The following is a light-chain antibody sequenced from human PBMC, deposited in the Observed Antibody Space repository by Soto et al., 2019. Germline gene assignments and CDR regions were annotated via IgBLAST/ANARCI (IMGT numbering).Light chain of an antibody. V-gene: IGLV1-40*01. CDR2: ETD. CDR1: DSNIGASYD. J-gene: IGLJ2*01. Sequence: QSVLTQPPSISGAPGQRVTIIFTGSDSNIGASYDVNWYQHLPGAAPNLLIYETDNRPSGVPDRFSASRSGASASLAIDKLQTGDEGDYYCQSYGSGLSVVFGGGTQLTVL. CDR3: QSYGSGLSVV.